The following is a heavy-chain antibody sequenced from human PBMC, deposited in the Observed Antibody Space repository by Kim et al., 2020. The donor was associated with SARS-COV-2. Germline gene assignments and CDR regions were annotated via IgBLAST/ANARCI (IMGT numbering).Heavy chain of an antibody. CDR1: GYTLTELS. V-gene: IGHV1-24*01. J-gene: IGHJ4*02. Sequence: ASVKVSCKVSGYTLTELSMHWVRQAPGKGLEWMGGFDPEDGETIYAQKFQGRVTMTEDTSTDTAYMELSSLRSEDTAVYYCATASNYDILTGYSHLPDYWGQGTLVTVSS. D-gene: IGHD3-9*01. CDR3: ATASNYDILTGYSHLPDY. CDR2: FDPEDGET.